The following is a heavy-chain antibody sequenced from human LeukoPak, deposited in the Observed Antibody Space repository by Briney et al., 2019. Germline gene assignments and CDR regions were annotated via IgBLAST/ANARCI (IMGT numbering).Heavy chain of an antibody. D-gene: IGHD6-6*01. V-gene: IGHV3-21*01. Sequence: GGSLRLSRAASGFTFSSYSMNWVRQAPGKGLEWVSCISSSGSYIYYADSVKGRFTISRGNAKNSLYLQMDRLRAEDTAVYYCARDEYASSPGYFDYWGQGTLVTVSS. CDR1: GFTFSSYS. CDR2: ISSSGSYI. CDR3: ARDEYASSPGYFDY. J-gene: IGHJ4*02.